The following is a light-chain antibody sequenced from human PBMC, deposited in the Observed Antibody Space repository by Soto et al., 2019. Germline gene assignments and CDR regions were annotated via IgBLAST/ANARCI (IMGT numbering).Light chain of an antibody. CDR2: DAS. Sequence: EIVLTQSPATLSLSPGARATLSCRASQSVSSYLAWYQQKPGQAPRLLIYDASNRATGIPARFSGSGSGTDFTLTISSLEPEYFAVYYCQQRSNWPGTFGQGTKLEIK. V-gene: IGKV3-11*01. CDR3: QQRSNWPGT. CDR1: QSVSSY. J-gene: IGKJ2*02.